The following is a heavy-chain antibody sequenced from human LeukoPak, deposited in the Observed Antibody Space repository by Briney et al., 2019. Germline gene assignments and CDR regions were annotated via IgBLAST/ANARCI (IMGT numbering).Heavy chain of an antibody. CDR2: TYDSGST. D-gene: IGHD6-6*01. CDR3: ARARYSSSPFDY. J-gene: IGHJ4*02. CDR1: GGSISSYY. V-gene: IGHV4-59*01. Sequence: SETLSLTCTVSGGSISSYYWSWIRQPPGKGLEGIGYTYDSGSTNYKPSLKSRVTISVDTSKNQFSLKLSSVTAADTALYYCARARYSSSPFDYWGQGTLVTVSS.